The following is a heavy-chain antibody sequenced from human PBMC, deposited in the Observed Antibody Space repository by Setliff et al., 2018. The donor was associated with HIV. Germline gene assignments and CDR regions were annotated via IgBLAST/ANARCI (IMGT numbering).Heavy chain of an antibody. V-gene: IGHV4-34*01. CDR1: GGSFSAYS. D-gene: IGHD3-3*01. Sequence: PSETLSLTCAVYGGSFSAYSWTWIRQPPQKRLEWIGEINHSGDTNYNPSLKSRVTISADTSKNQFSLKLSSVTAADTAVYYCARGSDPLIRFLRSGYFDYWGQGTLVTVSS. J-gene: IGHJ4*02. CDR2: INHSGDT. CDR3: ARGSDPLIRFLRSGYFDY.